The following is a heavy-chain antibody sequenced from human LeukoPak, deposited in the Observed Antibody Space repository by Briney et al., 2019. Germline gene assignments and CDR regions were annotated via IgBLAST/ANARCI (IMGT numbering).Heavy chain of an antibody. CDR1: GFTVSSNY. J-gene: IGHJ4*02. Sequence: GGSLRLSCAASGFTVSSNYMSWVRQAPGKGLEWVANIKQDGSEKYYVDSVKGRSTISRDNTKNSVYLQMNSLRAEDTAVYYCAINHDYWGQGTLVTVSS. CDR2: IKQDGSEK. V-gene: IGHV3-7*01. CDR3: AINHDY.